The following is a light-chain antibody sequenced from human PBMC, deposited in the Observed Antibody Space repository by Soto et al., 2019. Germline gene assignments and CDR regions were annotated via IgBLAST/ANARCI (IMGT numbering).Light chain of an antibody. CDR2: DAS. CDR3: QQRSNWPT. V-gene: IGKV3-11*01. CDR1: QSVSSY. Sequence: EIVLTQSPATLSLSPGERATLSCRASQSVSSYLAWYQQKPGQAPRLLIYDASNRATGIPARFSGSGSGTDFTLPISSREPGDFAVYYCQQRSNWPTFVQGTKLEIK. J-gene: IGKJ2*01.